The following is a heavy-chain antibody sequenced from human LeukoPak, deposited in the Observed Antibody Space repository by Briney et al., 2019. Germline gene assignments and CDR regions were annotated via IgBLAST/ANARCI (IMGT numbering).Heavy chain of an antibody. Sequence: PSETLSLTCTVSGGSISSGSYYWGWIRQPPGKGLEWIGNIYYSGSTYYNPSLKSRVTISVDTSENQFSLKLSSVTAADTAVYYCARPQYSRGWYYLDYWGQGTLVTVSS. CDR2: IYYSGST. V-gene: IGHV4-39*01. J-gene: IGHJ4*02. D-gene: IGHD6-19*01. CDR3: ARPQYSRGWYYLDY. CDR1: GGSISSGSYY.